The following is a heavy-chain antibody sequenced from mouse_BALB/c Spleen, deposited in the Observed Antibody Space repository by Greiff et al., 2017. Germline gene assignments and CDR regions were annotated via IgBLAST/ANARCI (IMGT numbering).Heavy chain of an antibody. CDR3: ARGDYDGAWFAY. J-gene: IGHJ3*01. Sequence: VKLQESGAELVRPGSSVKISCKASGYAFSSYWMNWVKQRPGQGLEWIGQIYPGDGDTNYNGKFKGKATLTADKSSSTAYMQLSSLTSEDSAVYFCARGDYDGAWFAYWGQGTLVTVSA. D-gene: IGHD2-4*01. CDR1: GYAFSSYW. CDR2: IYPGDGDT. V-gene: IGHV1-80*01.